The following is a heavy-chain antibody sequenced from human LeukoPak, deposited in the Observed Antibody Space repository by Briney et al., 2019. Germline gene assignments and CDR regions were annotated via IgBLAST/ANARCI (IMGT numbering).Heavy chain of an antibody. Sequence: GGSLRLSCAASGFTFSNYDMHWVRXAPGXXXXXXSLIWSDGRIEQYAASVKGRITISRDNSKNTVYLQMNSLRGEDTAVYYCARDPGTATRGFHMDVWGKGTRITVSS. D-gene: IGHD6-13*01. J-gene: IGHJ6*03. CDR1: GFTFSNYD. CDR2: IWSDGRIE. V-gene: IGHV3-33*01. CDR3: ARDPGTATRGFHMDV.